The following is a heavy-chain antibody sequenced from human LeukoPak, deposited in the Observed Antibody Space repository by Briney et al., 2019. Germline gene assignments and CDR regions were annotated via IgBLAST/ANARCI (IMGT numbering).Heavy chain of an antibody. CDR1: AFTFSTYG. D-gene: IGHD6-13*01. CDR2: LSGSGGSP. J-gene: IGHJ4*02. Sequence: PARSLRLSCAASAFTFSTYGIHWVRQAPGKGLEWVSSLSGSGGSPNYANSVKGRFTISRDNSKNTLYLQMNSLRAEDTAVYYCANALGGGNTWYYFDCWGQGTLVTVSS. CDR3: ANALGGGNTWYYFDC. V-gene: IGHV3-23*01.